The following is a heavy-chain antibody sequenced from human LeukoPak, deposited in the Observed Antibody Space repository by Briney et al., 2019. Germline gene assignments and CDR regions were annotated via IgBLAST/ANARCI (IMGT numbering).Heavy chain of an antibody. CDR1: GFTFSSYE. V-gene: IGHV3-48*03. D-gene: IGHD1-1*01. CDR2: ISSSGSTI. CDR3: ARDGRGIPGFDY. J-gene: IGHJ4*02. Sequence: GGSLRLSCAASGFTFSSYEMNWVRQAPGKGLEWVSYISSSGSTIYYADSVKGRFTISRDNAKNSLYLQMNSLRAEDTAVYYCARDGRGIPGFDYWGQGTLVTVSP.